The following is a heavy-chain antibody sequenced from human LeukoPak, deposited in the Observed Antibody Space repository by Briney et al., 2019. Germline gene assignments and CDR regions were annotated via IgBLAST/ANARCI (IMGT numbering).Heavy chain of an antibody. V-gene: IGHV4-34*01. D-gene: IGHD4-17*01. Sequence: SETLSLTCAVYGGSFSGYYWSWIRQPPGKGLEWIGEINHSGSTNYNPSLKSRVTISVDTSKNQFSLKLSSVTAADTAVYYCARGKTPRDYANFDYWGQGTLVTVSS. CDR3: ARGKTPRDYANFDY. CDR1: GGSFSGYY. CDR2: INHSGST. J-gene: IGHJ4*02.